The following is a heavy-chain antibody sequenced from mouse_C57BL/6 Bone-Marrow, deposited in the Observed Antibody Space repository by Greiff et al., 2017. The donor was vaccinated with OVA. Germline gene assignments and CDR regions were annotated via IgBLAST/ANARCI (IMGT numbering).Heavy chain of an antibody. CDR1: GFTFSDYG. CDR2: ISSGSSTI. CDR3: ARHDYGSHYWYFDV. D-gene: IGHD1-1*01. J-gene: IGHJ1*03. V-gene: IGHV5-17*01. Sequence: EVQGVVSGGGLVKPGGSLKLSCAASGFTFSDYGMHWVRQAPEKGLEWVAYISSGSSTIYYADTVKGRFTISSDNAKITRFLQMTSLRSEDTAMYYCARHDYGSHYWYFDVWGRGTTVTVSS.